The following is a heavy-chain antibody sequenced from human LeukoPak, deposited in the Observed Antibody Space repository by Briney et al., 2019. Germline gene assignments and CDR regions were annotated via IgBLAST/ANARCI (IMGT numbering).Heavy chain of an antibody. J-gene: IGHJ4*02. CDR3: ARREGITGTHFDY. D-gene: IGHD1-20*01. CDR1: GGSISSSNW. V-gene: IGHV4-4*02. Sequence: SETLSLTCAVSGGSISSSNWWSWVRQPPGKGLEWIGEIYYSGSTYYNPSLKSRVTISVDTSKNQFSLKLSSVTAADTAVYYCARREGITGTHFDYWAREPWSPSPQ. CDR2: IYYSGST.